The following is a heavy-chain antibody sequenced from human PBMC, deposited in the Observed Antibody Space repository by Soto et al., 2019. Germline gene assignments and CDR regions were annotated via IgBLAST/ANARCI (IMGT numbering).Heavy chain of an antibody. CDR1: GGSFSGYY. Sequence: SLTCAVYGGSFSGYYWSWIRQPPGKGLEWIGEINHSGSTNYNPSLKSRVTISVDTSKNQFSLKLSSVTAADTAVYYCARGQGIAAAGALGYWGQGTLVTVSS. J-gene: IGHJ4*02. CDR3: ARGQGIAAAGALGY. CDR2: INHSGST. D-gene: IGHD6-13*01. V-gene: IGHV4-34*01.